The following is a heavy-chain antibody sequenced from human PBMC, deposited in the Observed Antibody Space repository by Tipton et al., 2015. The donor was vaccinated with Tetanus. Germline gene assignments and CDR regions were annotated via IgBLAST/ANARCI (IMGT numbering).Heavy chain of an antibody. J-gene: IGHJ4*02. CDR3: AKSLYGGTGY. D-gene: IGHD3/OR15-3a*01. V-gene: IGHV3-23*01. Sequence: GSLRLSCAASGFTFSSYAMSWVRQAPGKGLEWVSGISGSGGTTNYADSVKGRFTISRDNSKNTLYLQMNSLRAEDTAVYYCAKSLYGGTGYWGQGTLVTVSS. CDR2: ISGSGGTT. CDR1: GFTFSSYA.